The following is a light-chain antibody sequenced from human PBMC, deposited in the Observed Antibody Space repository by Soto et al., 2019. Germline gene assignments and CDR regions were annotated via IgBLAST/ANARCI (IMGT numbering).Light chain of an antibody. CDR1: QTISTH. J-gene: IGKJ2*01. Sequence: DIQMTQSPSSLSASVRDRVTITCRASQTISTHLNWYQQKPGKAPKLLIYAASTLQSVVPSRFSARGSGTAFTLTIIRLQPEGLATSERQRSLTIPSTCGKGTKLETK. CDR2: AAS. V-gene: IGKV1-39*01. CDR3: QRSLTIPST.